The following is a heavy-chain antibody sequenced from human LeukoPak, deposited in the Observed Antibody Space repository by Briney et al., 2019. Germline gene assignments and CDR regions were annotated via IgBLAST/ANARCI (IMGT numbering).Heavy chain of an antibody. Sequence: SETLSLTCTVSGGSISSHYWSWIRQPPGKGLEWIGEVSQTGSGRTNYNPSLKSRVTISIDTSKNQFSLKLSSVTAADTAVYYCARDLITVTKGFDIWGQGTMVSVSS. J-gene: IGHJ3*02. CDR1: GGSISSHY. V-gene: IGHV4-59*11. CDR3: ARDLITVTKGFDI. CDR2: VSQTGSGRT. D-gene: IGHD4-17*01.